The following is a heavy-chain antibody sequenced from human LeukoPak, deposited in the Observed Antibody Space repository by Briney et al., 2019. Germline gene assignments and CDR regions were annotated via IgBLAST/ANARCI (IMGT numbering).Heavy chain of an antibody. J-gene: IGHJ4*02. D-gene: IGHD3-9*01. CDR3: ARVLSGTLTFDH. Sequence: PGGSLRLSCAASGFTFSSYTMNWVRQAPGKGLEWVSSITSSSSYIYYTDSAKGRLTISRDNAKNSLFLQMNSLRAEDTAVYYCARVLSGTLTFDHWGQGTLVAVSS. CDR1: GFTFSSYT. CDR2: ITSSSSYI. V-gene: IGHV3-21*01.